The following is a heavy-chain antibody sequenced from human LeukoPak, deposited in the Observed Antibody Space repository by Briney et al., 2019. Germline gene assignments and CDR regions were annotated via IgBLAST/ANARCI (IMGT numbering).Heavy chain of an antibody. J-gene: IGHJ4*02. Sequence: ASVKVSCKASGYTFTGYYVHWVRQAPGQGLEWMGRINPNSGGTNYAQKFQGRVTMTRDASISTAYMELSRLRSDDTAVYYCAREGYGGSRSLDYWGQGTLVTVSS. CDR2: INPNSGGT. CDR1: GYTFTGYY. D-gene: IGHD4-23*01. CDR3: AREGYGGSRSLDY. V-gene: IGHV1-2*06.